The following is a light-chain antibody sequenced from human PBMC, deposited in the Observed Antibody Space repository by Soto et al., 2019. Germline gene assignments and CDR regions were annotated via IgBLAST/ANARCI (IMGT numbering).Light chain of an antibody. J-gene: IGKJ5*01. Sequence: DIPMTQSPSTLSASVGDRVTITCRASQRISSWLAWYQQKPGKAPKLLIYDASSLESGVPSRFSGSGSGTEFTLTSSSLQSDDFATYYRQQYNSYSPITFGQATPLEIK. CDR2: DAS. CDR1: QRISSW. CDR3: QQYNSYSPIT. V-gene: IGKV1-5*01.